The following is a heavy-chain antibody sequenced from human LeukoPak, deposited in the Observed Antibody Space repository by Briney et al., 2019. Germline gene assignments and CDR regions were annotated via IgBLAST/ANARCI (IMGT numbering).Heavy chain of an antibody. Sequence: PSETLSLTCGVSGGSFSGYYWTWIRQLPGKGLEWTGEINHSGNTIYNPSLKSRVTISIDTSKNQISLNMRSVTAADTAVYYCARGRNWETFYHYCMDVWGNGTTVTVSS. D-gene: IGHD1-14*01. CDR2: INHSGNT. J-gene: IGHJ6*03. V-gene: IGHV4-34*01. CDR1: GGSFSGYY. CDR3: ARGRNWETFYHYCMDV.